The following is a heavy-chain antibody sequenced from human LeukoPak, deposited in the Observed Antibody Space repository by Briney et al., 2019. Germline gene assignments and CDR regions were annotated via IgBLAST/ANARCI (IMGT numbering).Heavy chain of an antibody. CDR2: IYYSGST. V-gene: IGHV4-59*01. D-gene: IGHD5-24*01. Sequence: SETLSLTCTVSGGSISSYYWSWIWQPPGKGLEWIGYIYYSGSTNYNPSLKSRVTISVDTSKNQFSLKLSSVTAADTAVYYCARVEMATITIDYWGQGTLVTVSS. J-gene: IGHJ4*02. CDR3: ARVEMATITIDY. CDR1: GGSISSYY.